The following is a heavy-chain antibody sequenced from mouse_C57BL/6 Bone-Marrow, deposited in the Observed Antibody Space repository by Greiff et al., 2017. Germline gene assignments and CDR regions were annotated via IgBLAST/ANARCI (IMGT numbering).Heavy chain of an antibody. J-gene: IGHJ3*01. V-gene: IGHV5-6*01. CDR1: GFTFSSYG. CDR3: ARHGWLLRFAY. Sequence: EVNVVESGGDLVKPGGSLKLSCAASGFTFSSYGMSWVRQTPDKRLEWVATISSGGSYTYYPDSVKGRITISRDNAKNTLYLQMSSLKSEDTAMYYCARHGWLLRFAYWGQGTLVTVSA. D-gene: IGHD2-3*01. CDR2: ISSGGSYT.